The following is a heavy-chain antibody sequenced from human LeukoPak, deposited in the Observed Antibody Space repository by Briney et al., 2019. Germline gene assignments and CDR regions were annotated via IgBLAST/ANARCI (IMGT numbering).Heavy chain of an antibody. CDR1: GGSFSGYY. J-gene: IGHJ5*02. V-gene: IGHV4-34*01. D-gene: IGHD3-3*01. Sequence: SETLSLTCAVYGGSFSGYYWSWIRQPPGKGLEWIGEINHSGSTNYNPSLKSRVTISVDTSKNQFSLKLSSVTAADTAVYYCARGRVLRFLVSARWFDPWGQGTLVTVSS. CDR2: INHSGST. CDR3: ARGRVLRFLVSARWFDP.